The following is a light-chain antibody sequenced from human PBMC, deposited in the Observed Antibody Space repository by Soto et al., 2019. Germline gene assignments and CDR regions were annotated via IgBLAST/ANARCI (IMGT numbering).Light chain of an antibody. Sequence: QAVVTQPPSVSGAPGQRVTISCTGSSSNIGAPYDVHWYQQLPGTTPKLLIYDNNNRPSGVPDRFSGSKSGTSASLAITGLQAEDEADYYCQSYDSSLSGSVVFGGGTKLTVL. CDR2: DNN. J-gene: IGLJ2*01. V-gene: IGLV1-40*01. CDR1: SSNIGAPYD. CDR3: QSYDSSLSGSVV.